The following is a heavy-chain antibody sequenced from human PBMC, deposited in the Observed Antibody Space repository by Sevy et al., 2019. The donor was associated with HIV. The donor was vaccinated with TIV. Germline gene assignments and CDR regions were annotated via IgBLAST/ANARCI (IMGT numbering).Heavy chain of an antibody. J-gene: IGHJ4*02. CDR3: ARGRPIVVVPAATTRHCDY. V-gene: IGHV1-69*13. Sequence: ASVKVSCKASGGTFSSYAISWVRQAPGQGLEWMGGIIPIFGTANYAQKFQGRVTITADECTSTAYMELSSLRSEDTAVYYCARGRPIVVVPAATTRHCDYWGQGTLVTVSS. D-gene: IGHD2-2*01. CDR2: IIPIFGTA. CDR1: GGTFSSYA.